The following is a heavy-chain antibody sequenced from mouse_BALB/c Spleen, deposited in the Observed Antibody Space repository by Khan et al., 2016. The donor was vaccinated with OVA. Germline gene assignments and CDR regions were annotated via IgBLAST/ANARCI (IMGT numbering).Heavy chain of an antibody. V-gene: IGHV1-52*01. CDR2: IDTYDSGT. CDR1: GYTFTSYW. Sequence: VELVESGTELVRPGTSVKLSCKASGYTFTSYWMNWIKQRPEQGLELIARIDTYDSGTHYTHKFKDKATLSVDKSTNTAYLQLTSLTSEDSAVYYCARNPVGYWGQGTLVNVSA. CDR3: ARNPVGY. J-gene: IGHJ3*01.